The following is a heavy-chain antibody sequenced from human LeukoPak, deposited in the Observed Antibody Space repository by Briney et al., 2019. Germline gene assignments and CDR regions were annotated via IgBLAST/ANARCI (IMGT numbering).Heavy chain of an antibody. CDR3: ARVKMANNSPLCDY. CDR1: GYSISSGYY. Sequence: SETLPLTCTVSGYSISSGYYWGWIRQPPGKGLEWIGSIYHSGSTYYNPSLKSRVTISVDTSKNQFSLKLSSVTAADTAVYYCARVKMANNSPLCDYWGQGTLVTVSS. CDR2: IYHSGST. J-gene: IGHJ4*02. V-gene: IGHV4-38-2*02. D-gene: IGHD5-24*01.